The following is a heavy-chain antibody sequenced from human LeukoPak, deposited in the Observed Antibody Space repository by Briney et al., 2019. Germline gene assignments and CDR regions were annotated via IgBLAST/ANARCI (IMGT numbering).Heavy chain of an antibody. V-gene: IGHV3-23*01. J-gene: IGHJ5*02. D-gene: IGHD2-2*01. CDR1: GFTFSSYA. CDR3: ARGYCTSTNCNNWFDP. Sequence: GGSPRLSCAASGFTFSSYAMSWVRQGPGEGLEWVSAISGGGDMTHYTDSVKGRFTISRDNSRNVLYLQMNSLRADDAAIYYCARGYCTSTNCNNWFDPWGQGALVTVSS. CDR2: ISGGGDMT.